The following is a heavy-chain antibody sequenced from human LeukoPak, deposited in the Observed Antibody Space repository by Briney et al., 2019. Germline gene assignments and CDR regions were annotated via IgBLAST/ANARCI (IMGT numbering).Heavy chain of an antibody. Sequence: ASVKVSCKASGYTFTNYYMHWVRQAPGQGLEWMGIINPSGGSTSYAQKFQGRVTMTRDTSTSTVYMELSSLRSDDTAVYYCARDPGIARPKNWFDPWGQGTLVTVSS. CDR3: ARDPGIARPKNWFDP. CDR1: GYTFTNYY. CDR2: INPSGGST. J-gene: IGHJ5*02. V-gene: IGHV1-46*01. D-gene: IGHD6-13*01.